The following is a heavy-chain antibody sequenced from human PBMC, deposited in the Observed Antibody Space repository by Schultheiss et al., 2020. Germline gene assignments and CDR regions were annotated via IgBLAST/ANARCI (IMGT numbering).Heavy chain of an antibody. CDR1: GFSFSNYW. D-gene: IGHD6-19*01. CDR3: TTAKWLVRGYYYYGMDV. J-gene: IGHJ6*02. CDR2: IKQDGSQK. V-gene: IGHV3-7*03. Sequence: GGSLRLSCAATGFSFSNYWMSWVRQAPGKGLEWVANIKQDGSQKHYLDSVKGRFTISRDDSKNTLYLQMNSLKTEDTAVYYCTTAKWLVRGYYYYGMDVWCQGTSVTVSS.